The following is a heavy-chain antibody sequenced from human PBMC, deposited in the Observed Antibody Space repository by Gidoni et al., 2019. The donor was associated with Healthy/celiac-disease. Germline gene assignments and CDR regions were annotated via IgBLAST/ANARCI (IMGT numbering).Heavy chain of an antibody. CDR1: GFTVSSYA. CDR2: MSGSGGGT. J-gene: IGHJ4*02. V-gene: IGHV3-23*01. D-gene: IGHD2-15*01. CDR3: AKLEVAATLTDD. Sequence: EVQLLESGGGLVQPGGSLRLSCAASGFTVSSYAMSWVRQAPGKGLEWVSAMSGSGGGTYYADSVKGRFTISRDNSKNTLYLQMNSLRAEDTAVYYCAKLEVAATLTDDWGQGTLVTVSS.